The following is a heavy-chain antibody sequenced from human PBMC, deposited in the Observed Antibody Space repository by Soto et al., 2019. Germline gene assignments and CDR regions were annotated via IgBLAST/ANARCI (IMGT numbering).Heavy chain of an antibody. D-gene: IGHD2-2*01. CDR2: IIPIFGIP. Sequence: QVQLVQSGAEVKKPGSSVKVSCKASGGTFSRYSITWVRQAHGHGLEWIGRIIPIFGIPTYAQKFQGRVTFTADESTSTAYMELSSLRSDDTAVYYCAREDRDRETGLVPAAIDGMDVWGQGTTVTVSS. V-gene: IGHV1-69*08. J-gene: IGHJ6*02. CDR1: GGTFSRYS. CDR3: AREDRDRETGLVPAAIDGMDV.